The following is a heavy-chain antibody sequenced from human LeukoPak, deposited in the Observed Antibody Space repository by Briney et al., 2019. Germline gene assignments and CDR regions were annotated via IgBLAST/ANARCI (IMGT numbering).Heavy chain of an antibody. D-gene: IGHD3-22*01. CDR2: ISYDGSNK. CDR1: GFTFSSYA. V-gene: IGHV3-30-3*01. CDR3: AKEPAYDSSGYYFDY. J-gene: IGHJ4*02. Sequence: GGSLRLSCAASGFTFSSYAMHWVRQAPGKGLEWVAVISYDGSNKYYADSVKGRFTISRDNSKNTLYLQMNSLRAEDTAVYYCAKEPAYDSSGYYFDYWGQGTLVTVSS.